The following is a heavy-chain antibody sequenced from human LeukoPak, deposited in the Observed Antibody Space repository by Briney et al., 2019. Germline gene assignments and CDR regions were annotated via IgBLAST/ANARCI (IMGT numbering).Heavy chain of an antibody. D-gene: IGHD3-16*02. CDR3: ARASSFQGFDY. V-gene: IGHV4-38-2*02. CDR1: GYSISSGYY. J-gene: IGHJ4*02. CDR2: IYYSGST. Sequence: PSETLSLTCTVSGYSISSGYYWGWIRQPPGKGLEWIGSIYYSGSTYYNPSLKSRVTISVDTSKNQFSLKLSSVTAADTAVYYCARASSFQGFDYWGQGTLVTVSS.